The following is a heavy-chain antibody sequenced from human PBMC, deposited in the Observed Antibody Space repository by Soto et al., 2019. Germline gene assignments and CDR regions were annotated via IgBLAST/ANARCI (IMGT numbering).Heavy chain of an antibody. CDR2: IYYSGST. CDR3: ARSYSDSSIYKY. CDR1: GGSISSGGYY. V-gene: IGHV4-61*08. D-gene: IGHD3-22*01. Sequence: SETLSLTCTVSGGSISSGGYYWSWIRQHPGKGLEWIGYIYYSGSTNYNPSLKSRVTISVDTSKNQFSLKLSSVTAADTAVYYCARSYSDSSIYKYWGQGTLVTVSS. J-gene: IGHJ4*02.